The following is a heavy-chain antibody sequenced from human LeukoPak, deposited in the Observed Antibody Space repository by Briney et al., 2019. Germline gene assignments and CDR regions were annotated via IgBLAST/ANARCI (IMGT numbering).Heavy chain of an antibody. Sequence: TSETLSLTCAVSGGSISSSNWWSWVRQPPGKGLEWIGYIYYSGSTNYNPSLKSRVTISVDTSKNQFSLKLSSVTAADTAVYYCASLSVGYYYGMDVWGQGTTITVSS. CDR1: GGSISSSNW. CDR3: ASLSVGYYYGMDV. CDR2: IYYSGST. V-gene: IGHV4-4*02. J-gene: IGHJ6*02. D-gene: IGHD4-23*01.